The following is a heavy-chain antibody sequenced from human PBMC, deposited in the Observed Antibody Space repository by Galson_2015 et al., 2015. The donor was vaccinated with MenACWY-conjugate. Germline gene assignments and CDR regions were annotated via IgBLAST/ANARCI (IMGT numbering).Heavy chain of an antibody. CDR1: GFTFSDYW. D-gene: IGHD3-16*01. CDR3: ARVRASGGVYFGY. CDR2: IKQDGSEK. J-gene: IGHJ4*02. Sequence: SLRLSCAASGFTFSDYWTSWVRQAPGKGLEWVANIKQDGSEKYYVDSVKGRFTVSRDNAKNSLFLQMNSLRAEDTAVYYCARVRASGGVYFGYWGQGTLVTVSS. V-gene: IGHV3-7*03.